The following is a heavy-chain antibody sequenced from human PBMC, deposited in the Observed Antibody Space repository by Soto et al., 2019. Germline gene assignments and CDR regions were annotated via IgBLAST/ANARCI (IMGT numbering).Heavy chain of an antibody. CDR2: IYYSGST. V-gene: IGHV4-39*02. D-gene: IGHD6-13*01. CDR1: GGSISSSSYY. J-gene: IGHJ4*02. Sequence: XTLSLTCTVSGGSISSSSYYWGLIRQPPGKGLEWIGSIYYSGSTYYNPSLKSRVTISVDTSKNQFSLKLSSVTDADTVVYYCARETKYSSSWRIDYWGQGTLVTVSS. CDR3: ARETKYSSSWRIDY.